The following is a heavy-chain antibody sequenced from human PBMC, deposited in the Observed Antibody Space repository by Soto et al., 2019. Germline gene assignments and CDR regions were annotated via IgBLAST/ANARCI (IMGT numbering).Heavy chain of an antibody. D-gene: IGHD3-10*01. V-gene: IGHV4-34*01. Sequence: QVQLQQWGAGLLKPSETLSLTCAVYGGSFSGYYWSWIRQPPGKGLEWIGEINHSGSTNYNPSLKSRVTRAVDTSKNQFSLKLSSVTAADTAVYYCARGGLRLWPYYYYYGMDVWGQGTTVTVSS. CDR3: ARGGLRLWPYYYYYGMDV. CDR2: INHSGST. CDR1: GGSFSGYY. J-gene: IGHJ6*02.